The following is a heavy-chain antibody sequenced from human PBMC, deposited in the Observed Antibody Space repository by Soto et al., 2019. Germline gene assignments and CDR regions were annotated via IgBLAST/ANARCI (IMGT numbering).Heavy chain of an antibody. Sequence: QVQLVQSGAEVKKPGSSVKVSCKASGGTFSSYTISWVRQAPGQGLEWMGRIIPILGIANYAQKFQGRVTITADKPTSTAYMELSSLRSEDTAVYYCARGVDYGGNSGYWGQGTLVTVSS. V-gene: IGHV1-69*02. CDR1: GGTFSSYT. D-gene: IGHD4-17*01. J-gene: IGHJ4*02. CDR2: IIPILGIA. CDR3: ARGVDYGGNSGY.